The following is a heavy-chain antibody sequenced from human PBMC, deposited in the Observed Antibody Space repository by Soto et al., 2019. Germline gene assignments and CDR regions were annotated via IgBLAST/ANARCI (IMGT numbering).Heavy chain of an antibody. CDR3: ARPDSLYGNYDH. V-gene: IGHV5-51*01. D-gene: IGHD4-17*01. CDR2: IYPGDSDT. Sequence: EVQLVQSGAEVKKPGESLKISCKGSGYNFANYWIGWVRQMPGKGLEWMGTIYPGDSDTRYSPSFQGQVTISVDKSMSTAYLQWSSLQASDTAIYYCARPDSLYGNYDHWGEGTLVTVSS. CDR1: GYNFANYW. J-gene: IGHJ4*02.